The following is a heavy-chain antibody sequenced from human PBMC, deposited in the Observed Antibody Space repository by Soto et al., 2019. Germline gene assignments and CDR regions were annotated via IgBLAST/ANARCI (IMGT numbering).Heavy chain of an antibody. CDR1: GDTFTDYY. J-gene: IGHJ4*02. CDR2: VNPSGGHT. D-gene: IGHD2-21*02. Sequence: QVQLMQSGAEVKKPGASVKVSCKASGDTFTDYYIHWVRQAPGQGLEWMGTVNPSGGHTTYAQHFLGRVTMTRDTSTSPIYMELTSLTSDDTAIYYCARGGHVVVVTAALDYWGQGTLVTVSS. CDR3: ARGGHVVVVTAALDY. V-gene: IGHV1-46*01.